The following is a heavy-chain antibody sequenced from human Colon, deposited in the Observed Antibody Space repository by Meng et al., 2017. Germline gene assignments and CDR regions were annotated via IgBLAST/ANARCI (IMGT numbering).Heavy chain of an antibody. CDR1: GGSISSSSYY. CDR2: IYYSGST. D-gene: IGHD3-10*01. Sequence: QRRLQESGPGLVKPSETLSLTCTVSGGSISSSSYYWGWIRQPPGKGLEWIGSIYYSGSTYYNPSLKSRVTISVDTSKNQFSLKLSSVTAADTAVYYCAVWFGELLSGNWFDPWGQGTLVTVSS. CDR3: AVWFGELLSGNWFDP. J-gene: IGHJ5*02. V-gene: IGHV4-39*07.